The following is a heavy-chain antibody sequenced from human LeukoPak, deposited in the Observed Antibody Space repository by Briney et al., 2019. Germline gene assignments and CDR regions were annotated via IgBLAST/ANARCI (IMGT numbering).Heavy chain of an antibody. CDR3: ARGRRSSWYQGFDY. CDR1: GGSFSGYY. J-gene: IGHJ4*02. D-gene: IGHD6-13*01. Sequence: PSETLSLTCAVYGGSFSGYYWSWIRQPPGKGLEWIGEINHSGSTNYNPSLKSRVTISVDTSKNQFSLKLSSVTAADTAVYYCARGRRSSWYQGFDYWGQGTLVTVSS. CDR2: INHSGST. V-gene: IGHV4-34*01.